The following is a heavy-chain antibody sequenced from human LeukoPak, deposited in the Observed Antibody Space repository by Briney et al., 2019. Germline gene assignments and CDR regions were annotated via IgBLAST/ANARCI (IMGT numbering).Heavy chain of an antibody. CDR2: IYYSGST. CDR3: AGRGRKGSGSSDCYFDL. CDR1: GGSISSSSYY. Sequence: SETLSLTCTVSGGSISSSSYYWGWIRQPPGKRLEWIGSIYYSGSTYYNPSLKSRVTISVDTSKNQFSLKLTSVTAADTAVYYCAGRGRKGSGSSDCYFDLWGRGTLVTVSS. J-gene: IGHJ2*01. V-gene: IGHV4-39*07. D-gene: IGHD3-22*01.